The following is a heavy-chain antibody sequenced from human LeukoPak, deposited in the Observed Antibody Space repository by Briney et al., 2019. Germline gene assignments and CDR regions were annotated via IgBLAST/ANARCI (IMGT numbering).Heavy chain of an antibody. J-gene: IGHJ5*02. Sequence: PSETLSLTCTVSGGSISSGGYYWSWIRQPPGKGLEWIGYIYHSGSTYYNPSLKSRVTISVDRSKNQFSLKLSSVTAADTAVYYCARGGYCSSTSCSDWFDPWGQGTLVTVSS. CDR1: GGSISSGGYY. CDR2: IYHSGST. CDR3: ARGGYCSSTSCSDWFDP. D-gene: IGHD2-2*01. V-gene: IGHV4-30-2*01.